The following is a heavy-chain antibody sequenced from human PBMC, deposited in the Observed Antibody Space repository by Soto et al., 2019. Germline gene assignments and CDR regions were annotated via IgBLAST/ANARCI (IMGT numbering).Heavy chain of an antibody. Sequence: SETLSLTCTVSGGSISSYYWSWIRQSPGKGLEWIGYIHYSGSTKSNPSLKSRVTISVDTSRNQVSLKLSSVTAADSAVYYCARGAMFGGVINRGGGKPEFDYWGKGTLVTVPS. CDR2: IHYSGST. D-gene: IGHD3-10*01. CDR1: GGSISSYY. CDR3: ARGAMFGGVINRGGGKPEFDY. J-gene: IGHJ4*02. V-gene: IGHV4-59*01.